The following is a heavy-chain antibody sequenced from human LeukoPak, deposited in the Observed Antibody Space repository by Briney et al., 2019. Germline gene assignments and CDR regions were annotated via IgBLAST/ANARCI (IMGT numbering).Heavy chain of an antibody. J-gene: IGHJ3*02. Sequence: PSETLSLTCTVPGYSISSGYYWGWIRQPPGKGREWIGNIYQTGSTYYNPSLKSRVTISLDTSKNQFSLKLSSVTAADTAVYYCARTWTPGGDAFDIWGQGTMVIVSS. D-gene: IGHD3/OR15-3a*01. CDR1: GYSISSGYY. CDR2: IYQTGST. V-gene: IGHV4-38-2*02. CDR3: ARTWTPGGDAFDI.